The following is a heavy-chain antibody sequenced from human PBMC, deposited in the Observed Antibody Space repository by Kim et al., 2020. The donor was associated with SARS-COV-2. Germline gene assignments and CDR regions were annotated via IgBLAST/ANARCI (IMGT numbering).Heavy chain of an antibody. CDR1: GYTFTSYA. J-gene: IGHJ5*02. Sequence: ASVKVSCKASGYTFTSYAMHWVRQAPGQRLEWMGWINAGNGNTKYSQKFQGRVTITRDTSASTAYMELSSLRSEDTAVYYCARIYYGSGSYPWFDPWGQGTLVTVSS. CDR2: INAGNGNT. CDR3: ARIYYGSGSYPWFDP. V-gene: IGHV1-3*01. D-gene: IGHD3-10*01.